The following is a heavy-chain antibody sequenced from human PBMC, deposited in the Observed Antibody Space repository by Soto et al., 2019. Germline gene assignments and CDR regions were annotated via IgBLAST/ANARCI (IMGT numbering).Heavy chain of an antibody. CDR1: GYTFTDYY. V-gene: IGHV1-2*04. CDR3: ARGSTTTTPFDY. Sequence: GASVKVSCKASGYTFTDYYMHWVRQAPGQGLEWMGWINSSNGGTSYAQKVEGWVTMTRDTSFSTAYMEVRRLTSDDTAVYYCARGSTTTTPFDYWGQGTLVTVS. CDR2: INSSNGGT. D-gene: IGHD1-1*01. J-gene: IGHJ4*02.